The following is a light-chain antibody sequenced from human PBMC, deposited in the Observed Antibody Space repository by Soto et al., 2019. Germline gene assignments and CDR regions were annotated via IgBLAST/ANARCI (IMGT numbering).Light chain of an antibody. Sequence: QSALTQPASVSGSPGQSITISCTGTSSDVGGYNYVSWYQQHPGKAPKLMIFEVSNRPSGVSNRFSGSKSGTTASLTISGLQAEDDADYYCSSYTRTSTVVFGGGTKLTVL. CDR2: EVS. CDR3: SSYTRTSTVV. CDR1: SSDVGGYNY. J-gene: IGLJ2*01. V-gene: IGLV2-14*01.